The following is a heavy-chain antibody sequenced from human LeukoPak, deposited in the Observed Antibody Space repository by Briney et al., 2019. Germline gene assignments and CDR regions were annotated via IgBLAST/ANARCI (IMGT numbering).Heavy chain of an antibody. J-gene: IGHJ3*02. CDR2: ISSTGGTT. Sequence: GGSLRLSCAASGITFSSYGMSWVRQAPGKGLEWVSSISSTGGTTYYADSVKGRFTISRDNSKNTLYLQMNSLRAEDTAVYYCARGGSYLSAFDIWGQGTMVTVSS. V-gene: IGHV3-23*01. D-gene: IGHD1-26*01. CDR3: ARGGSYLSAFDI. CDR1: GITFSSYG.